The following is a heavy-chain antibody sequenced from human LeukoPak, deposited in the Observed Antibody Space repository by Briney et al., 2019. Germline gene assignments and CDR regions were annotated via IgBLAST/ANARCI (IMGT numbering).Heavy chain of an antibody. J-gene: IGHJ4*02. CDR2: INHSGST. Sequence: SESLSLTCAVYGGSFSGYYWSWIRQPPGKGLEWIGEINHSGSTNYNPSLKSGVTISVEASKNQFSQKLSSVTAADTAVYYCARGVGLYYDFWSGYYAFDYWGQGTLVTVSS. CDR1: GGSFSGYY. D-gene: IGHD3-3*01. V-gene: IGHV4-34*01. CDR3: ARGVGLYYDFWSGYYAFDY.